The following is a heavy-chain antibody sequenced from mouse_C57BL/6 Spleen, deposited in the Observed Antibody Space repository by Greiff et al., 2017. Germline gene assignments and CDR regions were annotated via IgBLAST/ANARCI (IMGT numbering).Heavy chain of an antibody. CDR1: GYTFTGYW. CDR3: ARNPLYQTAQATWFAY. V-gene: IGHV1-9*01. Sequence: QVQLQQSGAELMKPGASVKLSCKATGYTFTGYWIEWVKQRPGHGLEWIGEILPGSGSTNYNGKFKGKATFTADTSSNKAYMQLSSLTTEDSAIYYCARNPLYQTAQATWFAYWGQGTLVTVSA. J-gene: IGHJ3*01. CDR2: ILPGSGST. D-gene: IGHD3-2*02.